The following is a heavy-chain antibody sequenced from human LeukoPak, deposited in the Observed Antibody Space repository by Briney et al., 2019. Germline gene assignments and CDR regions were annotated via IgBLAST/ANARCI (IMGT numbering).Heavy chain of an antibody. Sequence: GGSLRLSCAASGFSVSNFYMSWVRQAPGKGLEWVSVIYTSGTTYYSDSVKGRFTISRDNSKNSLYLQMSSLRTEDTALYYCAKAAAGTHFDYWGQGTLVTVSS. CDR2: IYTSGTT. J-gene: IGHJ4*02. D-gene: IGHD6-13*01. V-gene: IGHV3-53*05. CDR1: GFSVSNFY. CDR3: AKAAAGTHFDY.